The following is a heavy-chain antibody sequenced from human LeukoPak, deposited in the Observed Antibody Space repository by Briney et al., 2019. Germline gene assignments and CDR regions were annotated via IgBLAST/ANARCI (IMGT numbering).Heavy chain of an antibody. J-gene: IGHJ6*02. CDR2: INPNSGGT. Sequence: VASVKVSCKASGYTFTGYYMHWVRQAPGQGLEWMGWINPNSGGTNYAQKFQGWVTMTRDTSISTAYMELSRLRSDDAAVYYCARAGGPGTYYYHGMDVWGQGTTVTVSS. V-gene: IGHV1-2*04. CDR1: GYTFTGYY. CDR3: ARAGGPGTYYYHGMDV. D-gene: IGHD1-26*01.